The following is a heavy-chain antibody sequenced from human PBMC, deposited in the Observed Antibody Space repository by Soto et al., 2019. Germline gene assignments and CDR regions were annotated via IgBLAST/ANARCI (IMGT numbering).Heavy chain of an antibody. CDR2: IIPIFGTA. CDR1: GGTFSSYA. J-gene: IGHJ4*02. D-gene: IGHD2-15*01. Sequence: QVQLVQSGAEVKKSGSSVKVSCKASGGTFSSYAISWVRQAPGQGLEWMGGIIPIFGTANYAQKFQGRVTITADESTSTAYMELSSLRSEDTAVYYCARAGYCSGGSCYDPPHYFDYWGQGTLVTVSS. CDR3: ARAGYCSGGSCYDPPHYFDY. V-gene: IGHV1-69*01.